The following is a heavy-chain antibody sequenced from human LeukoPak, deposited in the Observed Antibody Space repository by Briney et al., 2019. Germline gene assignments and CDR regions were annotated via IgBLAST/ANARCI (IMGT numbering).Heavy chain of an antibody. CDR1: GFTFSSYS. Sequence: GGSLRLSCAASGFTFSSYSMNWVPQAPGKGLEWVSYISSSSSTIYYADSLKGRFTISRDNAKNSMYLQMNSLRAEDTAVYYCARADFWSGLQYYSGMDVWGQGTTVTVSS. CDR2: ISSSSSTI. J-gene: IGHJ6*02. D-gene: IGHD3-3*01. V-gene: IGHV3-48*01. CDR3: ARADFWSGLQYYSGMDV.